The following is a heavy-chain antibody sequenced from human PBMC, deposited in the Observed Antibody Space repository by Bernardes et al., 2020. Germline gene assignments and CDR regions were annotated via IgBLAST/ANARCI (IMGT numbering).Heavy chain of an antibody. Sequence: SETLSLTCTVSGGSISSSSSYWGWLRHPRGEGLEWIWSIYYSVSTYYNPSLKSRVTISVDTSKNQFSLKLSSVTAADTAVYYCARHGRVDGDYVDYRGQGSLVTVSS. CDR2: IYYSVST. J-gene: IGHJ4*02. CDR3: ARHGRVDGDYVDY. D-gene: IGHD4-17*01. CDR1: GGSISSSSSY. V-gene: IGHV4-39*01.